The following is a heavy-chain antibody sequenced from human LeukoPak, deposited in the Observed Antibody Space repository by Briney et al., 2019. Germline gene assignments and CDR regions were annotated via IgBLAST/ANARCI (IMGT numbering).Heavy chain of an antibody. Sequence: ASETLSLTCTVSGGSMKSGSYYWTWIRQPAGKGLEWIGHFYTSGHTNYNPSLKSRVTISVDTSKNQFSLKMNSVTAADTAVYYCARGLHGYSYGYVPWELYSYMDVWGKGTTVSISS. CDR3: ARGLHGYSYGYVPWELYSYMDV. D-gene: IGHD5-18*01. CDR1: GGSMKSGSYY. V-gene: IGHV4-61*09. J-gene: IGHJ6*03. CDR2: FYTSGHT.